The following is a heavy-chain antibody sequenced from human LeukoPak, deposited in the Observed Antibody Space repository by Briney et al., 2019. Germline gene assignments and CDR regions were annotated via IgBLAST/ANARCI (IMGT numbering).Heavy chain of an antibody. CDR1: GFSFSSHG. D-gene: IGHD3-10*02. J-gene: IGHJ6*04. Sequence: GSLRLSCAASGFSFSSHGMSWVRQAPGKGLEWVANIKQDGSEKYYVDSVKGRFTISRDNAKNSLYLQMNSLRAEDTAVYYCAELGITMIGGVWGKGTTVTISS. CDR3: AELGITMIGGV. CDR2: IKQDGSEK. V-gene: IGHV3-7*01.